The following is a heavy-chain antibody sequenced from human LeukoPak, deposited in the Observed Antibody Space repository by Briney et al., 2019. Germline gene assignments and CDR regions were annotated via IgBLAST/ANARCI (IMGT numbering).Heavy chain of an antibody. V-gene: IGHV3-48*03. CDR3: ARRALVFGGDMDV. Sequence: GGSLRLSCAASGFNFNNHEMNWVRQAPGKGLEWVSYISSSGNSIYYADSVKGRFTISRDNAKNSLFLQMNSLSGDDTAVYCCARRALVFGGDMDVWGQGATVTVSS. CDR1: GFNFNNHE. J-gene: IGHJ6*02. D-gene: IGHD3-16*01. CDR2: ISSSGNSI.